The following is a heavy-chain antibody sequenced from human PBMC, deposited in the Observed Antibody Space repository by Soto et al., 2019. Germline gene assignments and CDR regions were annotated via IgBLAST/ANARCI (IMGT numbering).Heavy chain of an antibody. J-gene: IGHJ4*02. CDR3: GRVLTVGRGSGSHF. Sequence: QVQLVQSGAEVKKPGASVKVSCKASGYTFTSYDIHWVRQATGQGLEWMGWMNPYSANTGYAQTFQGRVTMTRYTPKSPANMEVSSLRSGDTAVYYWGRVLTVGRGSGSHFGGQGPLAAVPP. CDR2: MNPYSANT. CDR1: GYTFTSYD. D-gene: IGHD1-26*01. V-gene: IGHV1-8*01.